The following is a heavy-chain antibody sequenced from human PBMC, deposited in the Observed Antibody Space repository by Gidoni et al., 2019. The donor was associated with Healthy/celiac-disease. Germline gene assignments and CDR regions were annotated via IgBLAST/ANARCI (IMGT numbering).Heavy chain of an antibody. Sequence: EVQLLASGGGLGQPGGSLRPSCAASGFTFSRYARCWVRQAPGKGLEVVSAIRGSGGSTYYADSVKGWFTISRDNSKTTLYLQMNSLRAEDTAVYYCATIHWEVATGDYWVQGTLVTVSS. CDR1: GFTFSRYA. CDR2: IRGSGGST. D-gene: IGHD1-26*01. V-gene: IGHV3-23*01. J-gene: IGHJ4*02. CDR3: ATIHWEVATGDY.